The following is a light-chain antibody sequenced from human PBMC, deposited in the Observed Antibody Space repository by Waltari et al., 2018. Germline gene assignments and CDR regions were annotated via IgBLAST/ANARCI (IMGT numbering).Light chain of an antibody. J-gene: IGKJ3*01. CDR3: QQYYSTPFT. CDR1: RSVLHSSNNENS. V-gene: IGKV4-1*01. CDR2: WAS. Sequence: IVITHPPDPLGLSLGGRAPLTCKSSRSVLHSSNNENSLTWYQQKPGQPPKLLIYWASTRESGVPDRFSGSGSGTDFTLTINSLQTEDVAVYYCQQYYSTPFTFGPGTKVDIK.